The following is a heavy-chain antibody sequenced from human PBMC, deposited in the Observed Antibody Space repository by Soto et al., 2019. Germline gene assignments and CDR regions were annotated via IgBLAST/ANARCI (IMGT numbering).Heavy chain of an antibody. CDR1: GGSIRSYY. Sequence: LSLTCTVSGGSIRSYYWSWIRQPPGKGLEWIGYIYYSGSTNYNPSLKSRVTISVDTSKNQFSLKLSSVTAADTAVYYCARDGGPGYYDFWSGYYLSSYYYYGMDVWGQGTTVTVSS. D-gene: IGHD3-3*01. V-gene: IGHV4-59*01. J-gene: IGHJ6*02. CDR2: IYYSGST. CDR3: ARDGGPGYYDFWSGYYLSSYYYYGMDV.